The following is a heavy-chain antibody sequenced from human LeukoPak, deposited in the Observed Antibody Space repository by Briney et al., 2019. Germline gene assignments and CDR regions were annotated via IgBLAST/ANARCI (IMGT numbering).Heavy chain of an antibody. D-gene: IGHD2-2*01. Sequence: GGSLRLSCAASGFTFSSYWMHWVRQAPRKGLVWVSRINSDGSSTSYADSVKGRFTISRDNAKNTLYLQMNSLRAEDTAVYYCARELPAAILRLDPGLDYWGQGTLVTVSS. J-gene: IGHJ4*02. CDR1: GFTFSSYW. CDR2: INSDGSST. CDR3: ARELPAAILRLDPGLDY. V-gene: IGHV3-74*01.